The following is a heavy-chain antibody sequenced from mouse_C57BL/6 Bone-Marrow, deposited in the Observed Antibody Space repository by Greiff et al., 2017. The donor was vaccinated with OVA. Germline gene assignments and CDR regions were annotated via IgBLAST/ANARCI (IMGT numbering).Heavy chain of an antibody. CDR2: IWSGGST. D-gene: IGHD2-4*01. V-gene: IGHV2-2*01. Sequence: VKLMESGPGLVQPSQSLSITCTVSGFSLTSYGVHWVRQSPGKGLEWLGVIWSGGSTDYNAAFISRLSISKDNSKSQVFFKMNSLQADDTAIYYCARYGLRLYYAMDYWGQGTSVTVSS. CDR1: GFSLTSYG. J-gene: IGHJ4*01. CDR3: ARYGLRLYYAMDY.